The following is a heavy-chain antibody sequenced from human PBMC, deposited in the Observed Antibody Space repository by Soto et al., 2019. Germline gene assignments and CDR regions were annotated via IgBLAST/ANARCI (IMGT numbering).Heavy chain of an antibody. J-gene: IGHJ5*02. CDR1: GGFISTYF. CDR3: ARSPPQIRFLVRCFDL. D-gene: IGHD3-3*01. V-gene: IGHV4-59*01. CDR2: IFYNGTT. Sequence: SETLSLTCTVSGGFISTYFWSWIRQVPGKGPEWIGYIFYNGTTNYNPSLKSRVTMSVDTSKNQFSLKLNSVTAADTAVYYCARSPPQIRFLVRCFDLWGPGTQVTVSS.